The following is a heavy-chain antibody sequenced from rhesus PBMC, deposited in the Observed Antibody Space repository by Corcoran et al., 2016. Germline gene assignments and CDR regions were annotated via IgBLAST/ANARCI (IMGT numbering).Heavy chain of an antibody. CDR2: IGGSPCNT. V-gene: IGHV4-165*02. CDR3: ARQVGGVY. D-gene: IGHD3-34*01. Sequence: QVQLQESGPGLVKPSETLSLTCAVSGGSISGYYWNWIRQAPGKGPEWIGYIGGSPCNTHANPALSSRITISTDTAKNHFCLKLNAVTAADTAGYYGARQVGGVYWGQGVLVTVSS. J-gene: IGHJ4*01. CDR1: GGSISGYY.